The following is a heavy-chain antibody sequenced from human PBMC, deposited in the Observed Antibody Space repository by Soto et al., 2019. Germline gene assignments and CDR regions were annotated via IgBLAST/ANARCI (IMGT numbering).Heavy chain of an antibody. CDR1: GDSLSTNKFH. V-gene: IGHV4-39*01. CDR2: IYFLDHR. J-gene: IGHJ3*01. Sequence: SETLSLTCSVSGDSLSTNKFHWGRIHQPPGEGPQWIISIYFLDHRYQHPSLKRRVTMSVDTAKYQFSLMRTSVTAADTAVYYGVRPRPHSSATMTAVVVFDLWGHRTYVTVS. D-gene: IGHD6-13*01. CDR3: VRPRPHSSATMTAVVVFDL.